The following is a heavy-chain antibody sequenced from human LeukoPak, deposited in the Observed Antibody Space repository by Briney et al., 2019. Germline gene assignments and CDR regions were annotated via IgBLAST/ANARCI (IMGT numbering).Heavy chain of an antibody. D-gene: IGHD6-19*01. J-gene: IGHJ4*02. CDR2: IRYDGSNK. CDR1: GFTFSSYG. CDR3: AKWSSSGWYGDYYFDY. Sequence: GGSLRLSCAASGFTFSSYGMHWVRQAPGKGLEWVAFIRYDGSNKYYADSVKGRFTISRDNSKNTLYLQMNSLRAEDTAVYYCAKWSSSGWYGDYYFDYWGQGTLDTVSS. V-gene: IGHV3-30*02.